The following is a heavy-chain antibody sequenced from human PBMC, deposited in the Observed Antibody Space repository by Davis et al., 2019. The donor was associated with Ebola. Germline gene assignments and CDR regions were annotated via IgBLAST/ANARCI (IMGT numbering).Heavy chain of an antibody. Sequence: GSLRLSCTVSGGSITSTTYYWGWIRQSPGKGLEWIGSIYYSGSTYYNPSLKSRVTISLDTSKNQFSLKLSSVTAADTAVYFCARDARVPLGAFDYWGQGTLVTVSS. J-gene: IGHJ4*02. CDR2: IYYSGST. V-gene: IGHV4-39*07. D-gene: IGHD1-1*01. CDR1: GGSITSTTYY. CDR3: ARDARVPLGAFDY.